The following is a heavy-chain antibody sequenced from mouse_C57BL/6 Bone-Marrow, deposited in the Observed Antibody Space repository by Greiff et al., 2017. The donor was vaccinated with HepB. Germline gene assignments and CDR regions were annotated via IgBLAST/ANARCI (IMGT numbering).Heavy chain of an antibody. D-gene: IGHD2-5*01. J-gene: IGHJ4*01. CDR1: GFTFSDYY. CDR2: ISNGGGST. CDR3: ARQRSNYPYYAMDY. Sequence: EVKLVESGGGLVQPGGSLKLSCAASGFTFSDYYMYWVRQTPEKRLEWVAYISNGGGSTYYPDTVKGRFTISRDNAKTTLYLQMSRLKSEDTAMYYCARQRSNYPYYAMDYWGQGTSVTVSS. V-gene: IGHV5-12*01.